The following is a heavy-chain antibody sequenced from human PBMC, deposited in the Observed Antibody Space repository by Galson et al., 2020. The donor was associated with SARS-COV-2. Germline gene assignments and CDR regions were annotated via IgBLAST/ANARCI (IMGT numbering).Heavy chain of an antibody. CDR2: FDPEDGET. Sequence: ASVKVSCKVSGYTLTELSMHWVRQAPGKGLEWMGGFDPEDGETIYAQKFQGRVTMTEDTSTDTAYMELSSLRSEDTAVYYCATRSNWNYLGWFDPWGQGTLVTVSS. CDR3: ATRSNWNYLGWFDP. V-gene: IGHV1-24*01. J-gene: IGHJ5*02. D-gene: IGHD1-7*01. CDR1: GYTLTELS.